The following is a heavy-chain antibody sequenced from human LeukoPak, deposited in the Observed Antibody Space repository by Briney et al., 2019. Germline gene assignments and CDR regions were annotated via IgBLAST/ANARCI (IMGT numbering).Heavy chain of an antibody. CDR1: GGPFSSYI. J-gene: IGHJ4*02. CDR2: IIPMFGAT. Sequence: ASVKVSCKASGGPFSSYIISWVRQAPGQGLEWMGGIIPMFGATNYAQKFQDRVTITADESTSTAYMELSSLRSEDTAVYYCARGPGITAAGTFTSFFDYWGQGTLVTVSS. V-gene: IGHV1-69*13. CDR3: ARGPGITAAGTFTSFFDY. D-gene: IGHD6-13*01.